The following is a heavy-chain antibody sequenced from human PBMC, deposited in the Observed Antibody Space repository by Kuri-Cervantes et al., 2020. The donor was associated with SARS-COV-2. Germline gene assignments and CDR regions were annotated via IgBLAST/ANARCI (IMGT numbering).Heavy chain of an antibody. D-gene: IGHD3-10*01. CDR2: IWSDGGNK. J-gene: IGHJ4*02. V-gene: IGHV3-33*01. CDR1: GFTFSSYG. Sequence: GGSLRLSCAASGFTFSSYGMHWVRQAPGKGLECVADIWSDGGNKYYADSVKGRFTISRDNSKNTLYLQMDSLRDEDTAVYYCARNLQRGLYYFDSWGQGTLVTVSS. CDR3: ARNLQRGLYYFDS.